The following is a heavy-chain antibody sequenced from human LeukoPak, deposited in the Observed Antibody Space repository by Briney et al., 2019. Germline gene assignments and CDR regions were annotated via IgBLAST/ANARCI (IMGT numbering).Heavy chain of an antibody. CDR3: ARDAHPGFSCYYYSMDV. V-gene: IGHV4-4*07. CDR2: IYTSGST. D-gene: IGHD1-14*01. J-gene: IGHJ6*03. CDR1: GGSISSYY. Sequence: SETLSLTCTVSGGSISSYYWSWIRQPAGKGLEWIGRIYTSGSTNYNPSLKSRVTMSVDTSKNQFSLKLSSVTAADTAVYYCARDAHPGFSCYYYSMDVWGKGTTVTVSS.